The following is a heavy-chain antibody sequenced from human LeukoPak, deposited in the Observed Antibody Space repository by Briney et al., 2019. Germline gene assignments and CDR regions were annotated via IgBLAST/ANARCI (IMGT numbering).Heavy chain of an antibody. CDR3: ARDENLMVRGVIRAFDI. D-gene: IGHD3-10*01. CDR1: GGSISSSNW. CDR2: IYHSGST. Sequence: PSGTLSLTCAVSGGSISSSNWWSWVRQPPGKGLEWTGEIYHSGSTNYNPSLKSRVTISVDKSKNQFSLKLSSVTAADTAVYYCARDENLMVRGVIRAFDIWGQGTMVTVSS. V-gene: IGHV4-4*02. J-gene: IGHJ3*02.